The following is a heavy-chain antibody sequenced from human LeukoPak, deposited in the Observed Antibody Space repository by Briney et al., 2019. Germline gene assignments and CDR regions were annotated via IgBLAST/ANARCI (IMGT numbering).Heavy chain of an antibody. CDR3: ARHPNLRYFEPDAFDI. D-gene: IGHD3-9*01. Sequence: SETLSLTCTVSGGSISSYYWSWIRQPPGKGLEWIGYIYYSGSTNYNPSLKSRVTISVDTSKNQFSLKLSSVTAADTAVYYCARHPNLRYFEPDAFDIWGQGTMVTVSS. V-gene: IGHV4-59*08. J-gene: IGHJ3*02. CDR1: GGSISSYY. CDR2: IYYSGST.